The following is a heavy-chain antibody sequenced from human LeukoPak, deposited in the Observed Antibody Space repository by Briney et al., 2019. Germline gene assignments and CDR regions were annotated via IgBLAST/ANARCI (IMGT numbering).Heavy chain of an antibody. Sequence: PSETLSLTCTVSGGSISSSSYYWGWIRQPPGKGLEWIGSIYYSGSTYYNPSLKSRVTISVDMSKNQFSLKLSSVTAADTAVYYCARQNSGFIAAAGRFDYWGQGTLVTVSS. J-gene: IGHJ4*02. CDR2: IYYSGST. CDR3: ARQNSGFIAAAGRFDY. V-gene: IGHV4-39*01. CDR1: GGSISSSSYY. D-gene: IGHD6-13*01.